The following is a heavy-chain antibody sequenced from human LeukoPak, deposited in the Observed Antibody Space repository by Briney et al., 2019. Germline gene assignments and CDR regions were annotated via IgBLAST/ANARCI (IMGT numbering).Heavy chain of an antibody. CDR2: IIPIFGTA. D-gene: IGHD2-15*01. J-gene: IGHJ4*02. Sequence: SVKVSXKASGGTFSSYAISWVRQAPGQGLEWMGGIIPIFGTANYAQKFQGRVTITADESTSTAYMELSSLRSEDTAVYYCAKDLRSGGSCYSHWGQGTLVTVSS. CDR1: GGTFSSYA. V-gene: IGHV1-69*01. CDR3: AKDLRSGGSCYSH.